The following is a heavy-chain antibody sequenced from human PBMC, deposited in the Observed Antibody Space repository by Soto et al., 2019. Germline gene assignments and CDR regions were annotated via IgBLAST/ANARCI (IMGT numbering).Heavy chain of an antibody. CDR3: AHRRDSSSGSYYYYGMDV. CDR2: IYWDDDK. D-gene: IGHD6-13*01. Sequence: QITLKESGPPLVKPTQTLTLTCTFSGFSLSTSGVGVGWIRQPPGKALEWLALIYWDDDKRYSPSLKSRLTITKDPSKNQVVLTLTNMDPVDTATYYCAHRRDSSSGSYYYYGMDVWGQGTTVTVSS. CDR1: GFSLSTSGVG. J-gene: IGHJ6*02. V-gene: IGHV2-5*02.